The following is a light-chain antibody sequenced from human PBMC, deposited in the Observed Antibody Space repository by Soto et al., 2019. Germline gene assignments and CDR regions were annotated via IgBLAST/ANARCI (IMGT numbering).Light chain of an antibody. CDR1: QSVSSN. CDR2: GAS. J-gene: IGKJ3*01. Sequence: EIVMTQSPATLSVSPGERATLSCRASQSVSSNLAWYQQKPGQAPRLLIYGASTRATGIPARFSGSGSGTEFTLTISSLQSEDFAVYYCQQYNTWVTSGPGSTVDIK. V-gene: IGKV3-15*01. CDR3: QQYNTWVT.